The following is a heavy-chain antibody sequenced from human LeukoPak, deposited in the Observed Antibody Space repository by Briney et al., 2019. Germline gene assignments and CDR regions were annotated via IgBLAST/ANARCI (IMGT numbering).Heavy chain of an antibody. J-gene: IGHJ3*02. V-gene: IGHV1-18*01. D-gene: IGHD3-9*01. CDR1: GYTFTNYG. Sequence: GASVKVSCKASGYTFTNYGISWVRPAPGQGLEWMGWISPYNGNTNYAQKLRGRVTMTTDTSTSRAYMELRSLRSDDTAVYYCARATRLPGYFDGKDAFDISGQGTMVTVSS. CDR2: ISPYNGNT. CDR3: ARATRLPGYFDGKDAFDI.